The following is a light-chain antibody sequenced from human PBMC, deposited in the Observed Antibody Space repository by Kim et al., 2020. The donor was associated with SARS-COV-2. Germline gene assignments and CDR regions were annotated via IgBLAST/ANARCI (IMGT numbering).Light chain of an antibody. CDR3: AAWDDSLNGGV. Sequence: ELTQPPSASGTPGQTVTISCSGSSSNIGSNTVDWYQHLPRTAPKLLIYSNNQRPSGVPDRFSGSKSGTSASLAISGLQSEDEADYYCAAWDDSLNGGVVGGGTQLTVL. CDR1: SSNIGSNT. J-gene: IGLJ3*02. V-gene: IGLV1-44*01. CDR2: SNN.